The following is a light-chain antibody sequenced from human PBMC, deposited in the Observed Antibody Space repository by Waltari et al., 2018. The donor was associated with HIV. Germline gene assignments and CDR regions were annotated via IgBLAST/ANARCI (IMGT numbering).Light chain of an antibody. CDR3: QQCFAAPWT. J-gene: IGKJ1*01. CDR2: WAS. V-gene: IGKV4-1*01. Sequence: DIVTPQSPHSLTVSLGERATINCKSNQTLLDGSSPNNCFLWYQQKPGQSPKLLIYWASTRESGVPDRFSGSGSGTDFSLTINNLQAEDVAVYYCQQCFAAPWTFGQGTKMEIK. CDR1: QTLLDGSSPNNC.